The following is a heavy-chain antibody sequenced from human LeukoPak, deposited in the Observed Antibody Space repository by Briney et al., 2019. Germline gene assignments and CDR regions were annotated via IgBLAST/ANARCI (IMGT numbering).Heavy chain of an antibody. CDR3: ARNYNGMSY. V-gene: IGHV3-74*01. J-gene: IGHJ4*02. D-gene: IGHD1-26*01. CDR2: INSDGRST. CDR1: GLTFTNYG. Sequence: GVSLRLSCVASGLTFTNYGMMWVPQAPGKGLVWVSYINSDGRSTTYADSVKGRFTISRDNGKNTLYLQMNSLRVEDTAMYYCARNYNGMSYWGQGTLVIVSS.